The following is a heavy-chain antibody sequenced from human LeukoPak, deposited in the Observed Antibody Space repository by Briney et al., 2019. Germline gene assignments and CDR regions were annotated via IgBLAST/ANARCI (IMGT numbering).Heavy chain of an antibody. J-gene: IGHJ4*02. CDR3: AKDLMTYYDFWSGYYIGNYFDY. V-gene: IGHV3-23*01. D-gene: IGHD3-3*01. CDR1: GFTFSSYA. Sequence: PGGSLRLSCAASGFTFSSYAMSWVRQAPGKGLEWVSAISGSGGSTYYADSVKGRFTISRDNSKNTLYLQMNSLRAEDTAVYYCAKDLMTYYDFWSGYYIGNYFDYWGQGTLVTVSS. CDR2: ISGSGGST.